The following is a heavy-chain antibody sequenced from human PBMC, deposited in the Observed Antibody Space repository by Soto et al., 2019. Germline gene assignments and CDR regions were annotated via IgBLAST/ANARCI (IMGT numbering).Heavy chain of an antibody. Sequence: QVQLQQWGAGLLKPSETLSLTCAVYGGSFSGYYWSWIRQPPGKGLEWIGEINHSGSTNYNPSLKSRVTISVDTSKKQFSLKLNSLTAADTAVYYCARAPSLRFLEWFSWGQGTLVTVSS. CDR2: INHSGST. D-gene: IGHD3-3*01. CDR3: ARAPSLRFLEWFS. CDR1: GGSFSGYY. J-gene: IGHJ5*02. V-gene: IGHV4-34*01.